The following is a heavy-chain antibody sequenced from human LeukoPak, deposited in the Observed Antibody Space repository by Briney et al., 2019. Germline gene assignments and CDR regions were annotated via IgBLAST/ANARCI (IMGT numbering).Heavy chain of an antibody. CDR1: GGSVNTNNVY. CDR3: ARRVTMVRGVIGDAFDI. CDR2: IYYGGST. Sequence: SETLSLTCTVSGGSVNTNNVYWGWIRQPPGKGLEYIGSIYYGGSTYYSPSLKSRGTISVDTSKNQFSLKLNSVTAADTAVYYCARRVTMVRGVIGDAFDIWGQGTVVTVSS. V-gene: IGHV4-39*07. J-gene: IGHJ3*02. D-gene: IGHD3-10*01.